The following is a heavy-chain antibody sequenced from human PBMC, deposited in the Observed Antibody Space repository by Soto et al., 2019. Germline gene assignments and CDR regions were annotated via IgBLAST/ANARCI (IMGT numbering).Heavy chain of an antibody. CDR3: ARISVAAAIGDYDY. CDR1: GFTVSSNY. Sequence: GGSLRLSCAASGFTVSSNYMSWVRQAPGKGLEWVSVIYSGGSTYYADSVKGRFTISRDNSKNTLYLQMNSLRAEDTAVYYCARISVAAAIGDYDYWGQGTLVTVSS. J-gene: IGHJ4*02. D-gene: IGHD2-15*01. V-gene: IGHV3-66*01. CDR2: IYSGGST.